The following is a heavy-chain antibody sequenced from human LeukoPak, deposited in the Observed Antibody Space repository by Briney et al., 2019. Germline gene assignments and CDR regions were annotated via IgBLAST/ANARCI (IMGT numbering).Heavy chain of an antibody. CDR2: IYYSGSI. V-gene: IGHV4-59*12. CDR1: GGSISSYY. D-gene: IGHD3-22*01. J-gene: IGHJ4*02. CDR3: ARASITMIVVED. Sequence: PSETLSLTCTVSGGSISSYYWSWIRQPPGKGLEWIGYIYYSGSINYNPSLKSRVTISVDTSKNQFSLKLSSVTAADTAVYYCARASITMIVVEDWGQGTLVTVSS.